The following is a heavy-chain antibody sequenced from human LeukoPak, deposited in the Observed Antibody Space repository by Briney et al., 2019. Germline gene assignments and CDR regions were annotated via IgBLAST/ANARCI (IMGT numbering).Heavy chain of an antibody. CDR1: GFTVSSNY. CDR2: IYSGGST. D-gene: IGHD3-10*01. J-gene: IGHJ4*02. V-gene: IGHV3-66*01. Sequence: GGSLRLSCAASGFTVSSNYMSWVRQAPGKGLERVSVIYSGGSTYYADSVKGRFTISRDNSKNTLYLQMNSLRAEDTAVYYCAKDREFYYGSGSYLDYWGQGTLVTVSS. CDR3: AKDREFYYGSGSYLDY.